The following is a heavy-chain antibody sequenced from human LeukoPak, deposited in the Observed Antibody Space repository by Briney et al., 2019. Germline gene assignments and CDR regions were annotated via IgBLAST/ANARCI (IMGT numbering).Heavy chain of an antibody. CDR3: AKVFVTGMSYLHH. D-gene: IGHD2-21*02. Sequence: GGSLRLSCAASGFTFSTYAMSWVRQAPGKGLEWVSGFSDNGGTSYYADSVKGRLTISRDNSKNTLYLQMNSLRAEDTAVYYCAKVFVTGMSYLHHCGQGTLVTVSS. CDR2: FSDNGGTS. J-gene: IGHJ1*01. CDR1: GFTFSTYA. V-gene: IGHV3-23*01.